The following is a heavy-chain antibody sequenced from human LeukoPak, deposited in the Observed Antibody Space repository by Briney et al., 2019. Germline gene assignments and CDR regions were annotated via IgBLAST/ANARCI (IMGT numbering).Heavy chain of an antibody. V-gene: IGHV3-48*02. CDR2: ISSSSTTI. Sequence: GGSLRLSCAASGFTFSSYSMNWVRQAPGKRLEWVSYISSSSTTIYFADSVKGRFTISRDNAKNSLYLQMNSLRDEDTAVYYCARRMGGELVAFDIWGQGTMVTVSS. CDR3: ARRMGGELVAFDI. D-gene: IGHD1-7*01. J-gene: IGHJ3*02. CDR1: GFTFSSYS.